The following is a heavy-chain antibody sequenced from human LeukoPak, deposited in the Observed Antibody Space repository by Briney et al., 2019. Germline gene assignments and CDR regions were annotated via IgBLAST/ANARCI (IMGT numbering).Heavy chain of an antibody. CDR2: IKSKTANDAT. CDR3: SRRSETPPLGDYDYDYYDMDV. D-gene: IGHD2-21*02. J-gene: IGHJ6*02. CDR1: GYTFSDSA. V-gene: IGHV3-73*01. Sequence: SGGSLRLSCAASGYTFSDSAIHWVRQASGGGLEWVGRIKSKTANDATAYAASVRGRFTNSRDDSKNTAYLQMNSLKTEDTAVYYCSRRSETPPLGDYDYDYYDMDVWGQGTTVTVSS.